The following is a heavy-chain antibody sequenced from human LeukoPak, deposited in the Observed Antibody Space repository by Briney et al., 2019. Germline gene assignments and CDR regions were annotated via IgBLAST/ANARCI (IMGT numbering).Heavy chain of an antibody. CDR3: AKDQDGGNPEMGLDY. V-gene: IGHV3-33*06. CDR1: DLPSISIA. Sequence: GGPLKFSVEALDLPSISIATHGSPRAPAEGLEGGPVIWYDGSNKYYADSVKGRFTISRDNSKNTLYLQMNSLRAEDTAVYYCAKDQDGGNPEMGLDYWGQGTLVTVSS. CDR2: IWYDGSNK. J-gene: IGHJ4*02. D-gene: IGHD4-23*01.